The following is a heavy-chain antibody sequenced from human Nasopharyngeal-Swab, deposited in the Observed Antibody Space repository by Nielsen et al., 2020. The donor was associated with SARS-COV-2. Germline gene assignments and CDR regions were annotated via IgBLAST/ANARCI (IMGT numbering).Heavy chain of an antibody. CDR3: AKETQGVHDY. J-gene: IGHJ4*02. CDR2: ISGDGADT. Sequence: GESLKISCVASGFTFSRWPMHWVRQAPGKGLESVSAISGDGADTYYTASVRGRFTISRDNSKDTLYLQMGSLRVEDMAVYYCAKETQGVHDYWGQGTLVTVSS. CDR1: GFTFSRWP. D-gene: IGHD2-8*01. V-gene: IGHV3-64*02.